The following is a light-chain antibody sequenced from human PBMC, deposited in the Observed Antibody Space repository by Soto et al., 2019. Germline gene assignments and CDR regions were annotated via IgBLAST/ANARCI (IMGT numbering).Light chain of an antibody. CDR2: DPS. CDR1: QSVSSSY. J-gene: IGKJ2*01. V-gene: IGKV3-20*01. CDR3: HQYGSSPYT. Sequence: EIVLTQSPGTLSLSPGERATLSCRASQSVSSSYLAWYKQKPGQAPRLLIYDPSSSATGIPDRFSGSGSGTDFALTISRLEPEDFAVYYCHQYGSSPYTFRQGTKLEIK.